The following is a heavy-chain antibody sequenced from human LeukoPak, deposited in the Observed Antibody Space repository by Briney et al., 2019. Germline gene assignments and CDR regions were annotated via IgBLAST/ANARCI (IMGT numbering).Heavy chain of an antibody. Sequence: GGALQISCKGSGCSFTSYWISWGRRMPGKGGEWMGRIDPSDSYTNYSPSFQGHVTISADKSISTAYLQWSSLKASDTAMYYCAIYSSGWYRVYWGQGTLVTVSS. J-gene: IGHJ4*02. D-gene: IGHD6-19*01. CDR2: IDPSDSYT. V-gene: IGHV5-10-1*01. CDR1: GCSFTSYW. CDR3: AIYSSGWYRVY.